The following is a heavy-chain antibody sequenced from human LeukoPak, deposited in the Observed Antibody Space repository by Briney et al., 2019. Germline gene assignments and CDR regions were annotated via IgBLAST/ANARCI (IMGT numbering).Heavy chain of an antibody. J-gene: IGHJ6*02. CDR3: AKVMGSTSWGYGIDV. D-gene: IGHD2-2*01. V-gene: IGHV3-23*01. CDR2: ISGGGGST. CDR1: GFTFSSHG. Sequence: GGSLRLSCAASGFTFSSHGRSWVRQAPGKGLEWVSGISGGGGSTYYADSVKGRFTISRDNSKNTLYLQMNSLRAEDTAVYYCAKVMGSTSWGYGIDVWGQGTTVTVSS.